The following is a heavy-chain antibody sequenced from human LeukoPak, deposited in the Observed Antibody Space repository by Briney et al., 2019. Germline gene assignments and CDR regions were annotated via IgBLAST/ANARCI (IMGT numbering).Heavy chain of an antibody. CDR3: ARGQVGSSWYSPFDY. V-gene: IGHV4-34*01. J-gene: IGHJ4*02. Sequence: SETLSLTCAVYVGSFSGYYWSWIRQPPGKGLEWIGEINHSGSTNYNPSLKSRVTISVDTSKNQFSLKLSSVTAADTAVYYCARGQVGSSWYSPFDYWGQGTLVTVSS. CDR2: INHSGST. D-gene: IGHD6-13*01. CDR1: VGSFSGYY.